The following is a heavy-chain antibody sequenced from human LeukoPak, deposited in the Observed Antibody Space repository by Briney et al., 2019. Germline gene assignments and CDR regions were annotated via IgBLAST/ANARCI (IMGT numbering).Heavy chain of an antibody. J-gene: IGHJ4*02. CDR3: ARHGSWSFDY. D-gene: IGHD6-13*01. V-gene: IGHV3-23*01. CDR2: ITSGSGSNV. CDR1: VITVSDAW. Sequence: GGSLRLSCEASVITVSDAWMSWVRQAPGKGLEWVSAITSGSGSNVYYTDSLKGRFTISRDNSKNTLYLQMTSLRAEDTAVYYCARHGSWSFDYWGQGTPVTVSA.